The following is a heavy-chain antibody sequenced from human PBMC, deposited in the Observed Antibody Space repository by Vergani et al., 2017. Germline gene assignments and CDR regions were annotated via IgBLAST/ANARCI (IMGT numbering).Heavy chain of an antibody. CDR1: GFTFSTYA. J-gene: IGHJ6*03. D-gene: IGHD2-21*01. Sequence: QVQLVESGGGVVHPGRSLRLSCTSSGFTFSTYAMHWVRQAPGKGLEWVAIIYYDGSKKYYADSVKGRFTISRDNSRNTLDLLMSSLRAEDTDIYYCVREGSYCGSTTCRNPSYVYYYHMDVWGEGTTVTVSS. CDR2: IYYDGSKK. CDR3: VREGSYCGSTTCRNPSYVYYYHMDV. V-gene: IGHV3-33*01.